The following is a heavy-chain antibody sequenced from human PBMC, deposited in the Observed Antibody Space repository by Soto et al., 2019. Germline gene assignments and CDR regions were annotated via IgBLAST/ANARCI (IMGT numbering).Heavy chain of an antibody. J-gene: IGHJ4*02. V-gene: IGHV4-4*02. Sequence: QVQLQESGPGLVRPSGTLSLTCAVSGDSISSDNWWSWVRQPPGKGLEWIGEIYHSGSTSYNPSLKSRVIMSVVPSKNLFSLTLKSVTAADTALYYCARDQGSHPGDWGQGTLVSVSS. D-gene: IGHD6-13*01. CDR1: GDSISSDNW. CDR2: IYHSGST. CDR3: ARDQGSHPGD.